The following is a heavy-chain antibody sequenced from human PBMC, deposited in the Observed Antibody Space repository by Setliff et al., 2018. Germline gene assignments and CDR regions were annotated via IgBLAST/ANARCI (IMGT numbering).Heavy chain of an antibody. CDR1: GYSFTNNW. J-gene: IGHJ4*01. Sequence: GESLKISCQGSGYSFTNNWIAWVRQMPGKGLECMGIIXXXXXXXXXSPSXXGQVTISVDKAINTAYLQWTSLKVSDTAMYFCARQGCGTTSCHSIDYWGQGTLVTGSS. V-gene: IGHV5-51*01. CDR2: IXXXXXXX. D-gene: IGHD2-2*01. CDR3: ARQGCGTTSCHSIDY.